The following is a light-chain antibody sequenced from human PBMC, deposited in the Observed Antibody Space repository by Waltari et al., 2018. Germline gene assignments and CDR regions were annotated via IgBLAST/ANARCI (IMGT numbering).Light chain of an antibody. V-gene: IGLV4-69*02. CDR2: VNSDASI. J-gene: IGLJ1*01. CDR1: SGPSHYA. Sequence: QLVLTQSPSASASLPASVKLTCTLSSGPSHYALAWHQQQPNKAPRYLMKVNSDASISKGDGVPDRFSGSTSGAERHLTISSLQSEDEADYYCQTWATGSYVFGPGTKVTV. CDR3: QTWATGSYV.